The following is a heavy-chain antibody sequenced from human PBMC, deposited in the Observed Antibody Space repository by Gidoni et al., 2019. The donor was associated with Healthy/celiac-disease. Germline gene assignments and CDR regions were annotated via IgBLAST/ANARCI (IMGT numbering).Heavy chain of an antibody. V-gene: IGHV3-33*01. CDR2: IWYDGSNK. D-gene: IGHD1-26*01. Sequence: QVQLVESGGGVVQPGRSLRLSCAASGFTFSSHGMHWVRQAPGKGLEWVAVIWYDGSNKYYADSVKGRFTISRDNSKNTLYLQMNSLRAEDTAVYYCAREGGMGYQWELLYYYGMDVWGQGTTVTVSS. CDR3: AREGGMGYQWELLYYYGMDV. J-gene: IGHJ6*02. CDR1: GFTFSSHG.